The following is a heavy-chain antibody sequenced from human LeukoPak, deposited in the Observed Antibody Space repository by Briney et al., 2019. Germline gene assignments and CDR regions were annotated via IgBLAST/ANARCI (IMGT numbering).Heavy chain of an antibody. V-gene: IGHV3-23*01. D-gene: IGHD3-9*01. J-gene: IGHJ4*02. CDR3: AKDQAGFDWLLLYYFDY. Sequence: GGSLRLSCAASGFTFTSSAMSWVRQAPGKGLEWVSVISGSGHTTDYADSVKGRFTVSRYNSKNTLYLQMNSLRAEYTAVYYCAKDQAGFDWLLLYYFDYWGQGALVTVSS. CDR1: GFTFTSSA. CDR2: ISGSGHTT.